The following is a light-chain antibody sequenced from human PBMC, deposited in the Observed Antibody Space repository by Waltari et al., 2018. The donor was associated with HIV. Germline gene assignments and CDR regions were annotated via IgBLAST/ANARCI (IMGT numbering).Light chain of an antibody. Sequence: EIAFTQSPATLHLSPGERVTRSCRASQSVSSHLAWYQQKPGQAPRLLISDASKRATGIPARFSGSGSGTDFTLTIAGLEPEDFAVYYCQQYSNWPLITFGPGTKVDVK. CDR1: QSVSSH. CDR3: QQYSNWPLIT. J-gene: IGKJ3*01. V-gene: IGKV3-11*01. CDR2: DAS.